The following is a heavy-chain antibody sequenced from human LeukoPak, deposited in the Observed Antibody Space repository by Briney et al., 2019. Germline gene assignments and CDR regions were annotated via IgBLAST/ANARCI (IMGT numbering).Heavy chain of an antibody. D-gene: IGHD4/OR15-4a*01. Sequence: GGSLRLSCAASGFTFSSYAMSWVRQAPGKGLEWVANIKQDGSEKYYVDSVKGRFTISRDNAKNSLYLQMNSLRAEDTAVYYCATDYFFDHWGQGTQVTVSS. CDR2: IKQDGSEK. CDR1: GFTFSSYA. V-gene: IGHV3-7*01. J-gene: IGHJ4*02. CDR3: ATDYFFDH.